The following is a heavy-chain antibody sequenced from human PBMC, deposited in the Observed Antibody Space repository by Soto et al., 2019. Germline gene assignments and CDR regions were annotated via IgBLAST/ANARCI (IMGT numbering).Heavy chain of an antibody. V-gene: IGHV3-13*01. Sequence: GGSLRLSCAASGFTFSSYDMHWVRQATGKGLEWVSAIGTAGDTYYPGSVKGRFTISRENAKNSLYLQMNSLRAEDTAVYYCARWRVYSSYHVLTETYYGMDVWGQGTTVTVSS. CDR2: IGTAGDT. D-gene: IGHD6-6*01. J-gene: IGHJ6*02. CDR1: GFTFSSYD. CDR3: ARWRVYSSYHVLTETYYGMDV.